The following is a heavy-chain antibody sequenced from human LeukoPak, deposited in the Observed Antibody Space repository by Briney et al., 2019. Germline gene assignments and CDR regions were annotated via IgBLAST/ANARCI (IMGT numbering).Heavy chain of an antibody. CDR2: IYSVSDT. Sequence: GGSLRLSCVASGFSVSSNYMTWVRQAPGKGLQWVSVIYSVSDTFYADSVKGRFTISRDNSKNTVSLQMNSLRADDTAVYYCARWGYDSSGSYWDNWGQGTLVTVSS. J-gene: IGHJ4*02. D-gene: IGHD3-22*01. CDR3: ARWGYDSSGSYWDN. V-gene: IGHV3-53*01. CDR1: GFSVSSNY.